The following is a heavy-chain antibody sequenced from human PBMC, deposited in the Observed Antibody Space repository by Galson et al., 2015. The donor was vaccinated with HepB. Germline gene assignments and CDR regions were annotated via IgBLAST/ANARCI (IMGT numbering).Heavy chain of an antibody. V-gene: IGHV3-48*02. CDR2: ISSSSSTI. D-gene: IGHD3-22*01. CDR1: GFTFSSYS. J-gene: IGHJ4*02. CDR3: ARDLSFSPYYYDSSGYYQF. Sequence: LRLSCAASGFTFSSYSMNWVRQAPGKGLEWISYISSSSSTIYYADSVKGRFTISRDNAKNSLYLQMNSLRDEDTAVYYCARDLSFSPYYYDSSGYYQFGGQGTLVTVSS.